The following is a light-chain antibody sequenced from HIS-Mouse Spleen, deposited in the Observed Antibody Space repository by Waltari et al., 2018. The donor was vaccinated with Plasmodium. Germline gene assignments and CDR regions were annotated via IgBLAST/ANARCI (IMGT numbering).Light chain of an antibody. CDR2: EDS. V-gene: IGLV3-10*01. CDR3: YSTDSSGNHRV. J-gene: IGLJ3*02. CDR1: ALPKKY. Sequence: SYELTQPPSVSVSPGQTARITCPGDALPKKYAYWYQQKSGQAPVLVIYEDSKRTSGNPERFSGASSGTMATLTISGAQVEDEADYYCYSTDSSGNHRVFGGGTKLTVL.